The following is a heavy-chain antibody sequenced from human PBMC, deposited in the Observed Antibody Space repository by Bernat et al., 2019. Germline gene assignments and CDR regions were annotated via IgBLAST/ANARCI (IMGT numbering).Heavy chain of an antibody. CDR1: GFTFSSYA. CDR3: ARDGYDSSGYYPDPIDY. Sequence: QVQLVESGGGVVQPGRSLRLSCAASGFTFSSYAMHWVRQAPGKGLEWVAVISHDGSNKYYADSVKGRFTISRDNSTNTLYLQMNSLRAEDTAVYYCARDGYDSSGYYPDPIDYWGQGTLVTVSS. V-gene: IGHV3-30-3*01. CDR2: ISHDGSNK. D-gene: IGHD3-22*01. J-gene: IGHJ4*02.